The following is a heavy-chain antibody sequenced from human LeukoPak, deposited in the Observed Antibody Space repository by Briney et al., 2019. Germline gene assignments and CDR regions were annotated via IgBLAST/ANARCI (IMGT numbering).Heavy chain of an antibody. V-gene: IGHV3-64*01. CDR1: GFTFSSYA. D-gene: IGHD6-19*01. Sequence: GGSLRLSCAASGFTFSSYAMHWVRQAPGKGLEYVSTISNNGGSTYYANSVKGRFTISRDNSKNTLYLQMGSLRAEDMAVYYCARWVAGMDDYWGQGTLVTVSS. CDR2: ISNNGGST. J-gene: IGHJ4*02. CDR3: ARWVAGMDDY.